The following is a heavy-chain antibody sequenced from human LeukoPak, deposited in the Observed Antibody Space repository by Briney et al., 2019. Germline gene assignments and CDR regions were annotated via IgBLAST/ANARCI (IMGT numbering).Heavy chain of an antibody. D-gene: IGHD6-19*01. J-gene: IGHJ4*02. Sequence: GGSLRLSCAASGFTFSSYSMNWVRQAPGKGLEWVSSISSSSYIYYADSVKGRFTISRDNAKNSLYLQMNSLRAEDTAVYYCARDFIQAVAGTSLDYWGQGTLVTVSS. CDR3: ARDFIQAVAGTSLDY. V-gene: IGHV3-21*01. CDR1: GFTFSSYS. CDR2: ISSSSYI.